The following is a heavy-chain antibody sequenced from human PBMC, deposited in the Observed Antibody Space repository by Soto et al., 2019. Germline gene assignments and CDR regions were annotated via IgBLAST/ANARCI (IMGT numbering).Heavy chain of an antibody. CDR3: ARTRSRGRGGGDWFDP. CDR1: GGSISSGGYY. D-gene: IGHD3-16*01. CDR2: IYYSGST. Sequence: QVQLQESGPGLVKPSQTLSLTCTVSGGSISSGGYYWSWIRQHPGKGLEWIGYIYYSGSTYYNPSLKSRVTISVNPSKNPFPLKLSSVTAADTAVYYWARTRSRGRGGGDWFDPWGQGTLVTVSS. J-gene: IGHJ5*02. V-gene: IGHV4-31*03.